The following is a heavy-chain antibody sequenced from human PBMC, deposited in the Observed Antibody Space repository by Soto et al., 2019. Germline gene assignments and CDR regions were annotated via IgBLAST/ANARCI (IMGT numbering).Heavy chain of an antibody. CDR2: ITGTSAFT. CDR1: GFVFSDFQ. V-gene: IGHV3-21*01. J-gene: IGHJ4*02. D-gene: IGHD3-16*01. Sequence: PGGSLRLSCAASGFVFSDFQFNWVRQAPGGGLEWLSSITGTSAFTEYAESIEGRFTISGDNPNKLLFLHMDNLRPEDTAVYYCARDNLAFQGAFDLWGQGTLVTVSS. CDR3: ARDNLAFQGAFDL.